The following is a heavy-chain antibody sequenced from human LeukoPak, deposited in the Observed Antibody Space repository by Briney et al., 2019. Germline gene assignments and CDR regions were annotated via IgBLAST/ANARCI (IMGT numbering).Heavy chain of an antibody. D-gene: IGHD6-13*01. CDR2: ISAYNGNT. CDR3: ARERYSSSWYSSSKIYYFDY. V-gene: IGHV1-18*01. Sequence: EASVKVSCKASGYTFTSYGISWVRQAPGQGLEWMGWISAYNGNTNYAQKLQGRVTMTTDTSTSTAYMELRSLRSDDTAVYYCARERYSSSWYSSSKIYYFDYWGQGTLVTVSS. J-gene: IGHJ4*02. CDR1: GYTFTSYG.